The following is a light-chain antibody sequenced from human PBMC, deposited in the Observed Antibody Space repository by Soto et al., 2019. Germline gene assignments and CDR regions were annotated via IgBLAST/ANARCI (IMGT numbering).Light chain of an antibody. Sequence: EIVMTQSPATLSLSPGERATLSCRASQSIGSNLAWYQQKPGQAPRLLIYGASSRSTGIPARFSGSGSGTEFTLTISSLQSEDFAAYYCQQYNNWPLTFGPGTKVDIK. J-gene: IGKJ3*01. CDR1: QSIGSN. CDR3: QQYNNWPLT. CDR2: GAS. V-gene: IGKV3-15*01.